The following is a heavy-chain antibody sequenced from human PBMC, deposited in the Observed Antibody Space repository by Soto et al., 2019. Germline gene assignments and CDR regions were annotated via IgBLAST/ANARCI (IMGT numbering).Heavy chain of an antibody. CDR1: GFTFDDYA. CDR2: ISWNSGSI. J-gene: IGHJ3*02. D-gene: IGHD2-21*01. Sequence: EVQLVESGGGLVQPGRSLRLSCAASGFTFDDYAMHWVRQAPGKGLEWVSGISWNSGSIGYADSVQGRFTISRDNSKNSLYLQMNSLRAEDTALYYCAKDMVAPDDAFDIWGQGTMVTVSS. V-gene: IGHV3-9*01. CDR3: AKDMVAPDDAFDI.